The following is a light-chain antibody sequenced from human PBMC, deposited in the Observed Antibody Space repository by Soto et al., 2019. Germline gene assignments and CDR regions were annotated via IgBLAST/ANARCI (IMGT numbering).Light chain of an antibody. J-gene: IGKJ3*01. V-gene: IGKV1-39*01. CDR2: GAS. CDR3: QQTSAAPFT. Sequence: DIQMAQSPSSLSVSVGDTITITCRASRNINTYLNWYQQKPEKAPKLLIFGASSLQSGVPSRFSGSGSRTDFTLTINSLQPEDFATYCCQQTSAAPFTFGPGTKVDIK. CDR1: RNINTY.